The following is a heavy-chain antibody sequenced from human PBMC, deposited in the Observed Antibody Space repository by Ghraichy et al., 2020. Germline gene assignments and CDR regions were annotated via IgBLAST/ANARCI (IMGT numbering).Heavy chain of an antibody. CDR3: ASLLPTIFGVVFSSGFDP. J-gene: IGHJ5*02. Sequence: SETLSLTCTVYGGSFSGYYWSWIRQPPGKGLEWIGEINHSGSTNYNPSLKSRVTISVDTSKNQFSLKLSSVTAADTAVYYCASLLPTIFGVVFSSGFDPWGQGTLVTVSS. CDR2: INHSGST. D-gene: IGHD3-3*01. V-gene: IGHV4-34*01. CDR1: GGSFSGYY.